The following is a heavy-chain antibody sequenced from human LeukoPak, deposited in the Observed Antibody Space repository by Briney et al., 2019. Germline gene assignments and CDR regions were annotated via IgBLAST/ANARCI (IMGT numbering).Heavy chain of an antibody. CDR3: ASQRGSYSTYYYYGMDV. J-gene: IGHJ6*02. CDR1: GFTVSSNY. V-gene: IGHV3-53*05. Sequence: GSLRLSCAASGFTVSSNYMSWVRQAPGKGLEWVSVIYSGGSTYYADSVKGRFTISRDNSKNTLYLQMNSLRAEDTAVYYCASQRGSYSTYYYYGMDVWGQGTTVTVSS. D-gene: IGHD1-26*01. CDR2: IYSGGST.